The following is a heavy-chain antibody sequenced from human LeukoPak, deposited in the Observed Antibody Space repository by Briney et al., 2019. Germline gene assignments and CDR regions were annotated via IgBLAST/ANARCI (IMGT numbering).Heavy chain of an antibody. CDR2: IYYSGST. D-gene: IGHD6-19*01. CDR3: ARNHYRSGWSFDY. J-gene: IGHJ4*02. V-gene: IGHV4-59*01. Sequence: PSETLSLTRTVSGGSISSYYWSWIRQPPGKGLEWIGYIYYSGSTNYNPSLKSRVTISVDTSKNQFSLKLSSVTAADTAVYYCARNHYRSGWSFDYWGQGTLVTVSS. CDR1: GGSISSYY.